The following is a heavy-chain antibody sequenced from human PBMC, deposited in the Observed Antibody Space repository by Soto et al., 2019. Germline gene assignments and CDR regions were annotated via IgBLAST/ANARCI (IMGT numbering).Heavy chain of an antibody. V-gene: IGHV4-59*11. CDR3: ARDPKPTYYDSYYYGMDV. J-gene: IGHJ6*02. D-gene: IGHD3-3*01. Sequence: SETLSLTCSVSGGINSHYWSWIRQAPGKGLEWIGYIYDTGYTNYHPSLKSRVTISVDTSKNQFSLKLSSVTAADTAVYYCARDPKPTYYDSYYYGMDVWGQGTTVTVSS. CDR2: IYDTGYT. CDR1: GGINSHY.